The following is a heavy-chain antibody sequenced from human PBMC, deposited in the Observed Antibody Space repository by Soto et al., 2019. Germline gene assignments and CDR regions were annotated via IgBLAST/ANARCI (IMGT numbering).Heavy chain of an antibody. Sequence: QVQLVESGGGVVQPGRSLRLSCAASGFTFSSYGMHWVRQAPGKGLEWVAVISYDGSNKYYAASVKGRFTIPRNNSKNTLYLQMSSLRAEDTAVYYCAKGFSYSVIDYWGQGTLVTVSS. CDR2: ISYDGSNK. V-gene: IGHV3-30*18. J-gene: IGHJ4*02. CDR1: GFTFSSYG. CDR3: AKGFSYSVIDY. D-gene: IGHD5-18*01.